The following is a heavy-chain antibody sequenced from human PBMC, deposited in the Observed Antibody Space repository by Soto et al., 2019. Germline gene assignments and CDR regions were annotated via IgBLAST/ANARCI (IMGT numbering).Heavy chain of an antibody. CDR3: ATRDPAYPQFDY. D-gene: IGHD3-16*01. J-gene: IGHJ4*02. CDR1: GGTFSSYA. Sequence: QVQLVQSGAEVKKPGSSVKVSCKASGGTFSSYAISWVRQAPGQGLEWMGGIIPIFGTANYAQKFQGRVTITADETTSTAYMELSSLRSEDTAEYYCATRDPAYPQFDYWGQGTLVTVSS. CDR2: IIPIFGTA. V-gene: IGHV1-69*12.